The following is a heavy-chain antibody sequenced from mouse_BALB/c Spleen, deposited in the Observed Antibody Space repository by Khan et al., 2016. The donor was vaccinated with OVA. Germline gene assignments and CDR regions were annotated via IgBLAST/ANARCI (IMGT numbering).Heavy chain of an antibody. Sequence: EVHLVESGGGLVQTGGSLKLSCAASGFTFSSYGMSWVRQTPDKRLELVATINSNGGSTYYPDSVKGRFTISRDNAKTTLYLQMSSLKSEETAMYYGARMARTINWGQGTTLTVSS. CDR1: GFTFSSYG. CDR3: ARMARTIN. J-gene: IGHJ2*01. V-gene: IGHV5-6-3*01. CDR2: INSNGGST.